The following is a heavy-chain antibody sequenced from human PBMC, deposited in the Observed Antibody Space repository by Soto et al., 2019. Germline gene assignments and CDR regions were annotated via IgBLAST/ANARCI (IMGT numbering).Heavy chain of an antibody. V-gene: IGHV1-69*06. J-gene: IGHJ4*02. CDR2: IIPIFGTA. D-gene: IGHD1-26*01. CDR1: GGTFSSYA. CDR3: ARVSRIVGANKGVFDY. Sequence: GASVKVSCKASGGTFSSYAISWVRQAPGQGLEWMGGIIPIFGTANYAQKFQGRVTITADKSTSTAYMELSSLRSEDTAVYYCARVSRIVGANKGVFDYWGQGTLVTVSS.